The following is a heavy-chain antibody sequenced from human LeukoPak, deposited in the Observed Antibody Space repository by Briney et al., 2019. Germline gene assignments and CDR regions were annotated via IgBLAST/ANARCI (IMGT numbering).Heavy chain of an antibody. CDR3: ASELPRGLPRKFDS. CDR1: GFTVSINS. Sequence: QSGGSLRLSCTVSGFTVSINSMSWVRQAPGKGLQWVSGISGSGDSTYYADSVKGRFTISRDNSKNTLYLQMNSLRAEDTAVYYCASELPRGLPRKFDSWGQGTLVTVSS. D-gene: IGHD2-15*01. V-gene: IGHV3-23*01. J-gene: IGHJ4*02. CDR2: ISGSGDST.